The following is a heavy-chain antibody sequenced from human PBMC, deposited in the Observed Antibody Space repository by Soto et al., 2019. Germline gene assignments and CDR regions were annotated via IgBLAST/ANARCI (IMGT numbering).Heavy chain of an antibody. Sequence: SETLSLTCTVSGGSISSYYWSWIRQPPGKGLEWIGYIYYSGSTNYNPSLKSRVTIPVDTSKNQFSLKLSSVTAADTAVYYCARAGYGDYVGFDYWGQGTLVTVSS. V-gene: IGHV4-59*01. J-gene: IGHJ4*02. CDR3: ARAGYGDYVGFDY. CDR1: GGSISSYY. CDR2: IYYSGST. D-gene: IGHD4-17*01.